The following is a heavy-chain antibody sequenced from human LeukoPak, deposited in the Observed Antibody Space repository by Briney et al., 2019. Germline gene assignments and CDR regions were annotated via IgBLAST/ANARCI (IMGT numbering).Heavy chain of an antibody. J-gene: IGHJ4*02. CDR1: GFTFSSYS. CDR3: AIDYHYYGSGTTEAVIDY. V-gene: IGHV3-48*04. Sequence: PGGSLRLSCAASGFTFSSYSMNWVRQAPGKGLEWVSYISSSSSTIYYADSVKGRFTISRDNAKNSLYLQMNILRAEDTAVYYCAIDYHYYGSGTTEAVIDYGGQGTLVTVS. CDR2: ISSSSSTI. D-gene: IGHD3-10*01.